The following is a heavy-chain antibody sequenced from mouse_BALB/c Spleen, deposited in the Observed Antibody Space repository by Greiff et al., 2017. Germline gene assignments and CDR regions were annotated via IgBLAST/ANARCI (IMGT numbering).Heavy chain of an antibody. D-gene: IGHD2-4*01. CDR2: ISSGSSTI. CDR1: GFTFSSFG. Sequence: DVKLVESGGGLVQPGGSRKLSCAASGFTFSSFGMHWVRQAPEKGLEWVAYISSGSSTIYYADTVKGRFTISRDNPKNTLFLQMTSLRSEDTAMYYCARNYDAWFAYWGQGTLVTVSA. V-gene: IGHV5-17*02. CDR3: ARNYDAWFAY. J-gene: IGHJ3*01.